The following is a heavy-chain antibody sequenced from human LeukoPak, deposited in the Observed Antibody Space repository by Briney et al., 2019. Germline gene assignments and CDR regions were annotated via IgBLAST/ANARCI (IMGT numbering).Heavy chain of an antibody. D-gene: IGHD3-10*01. CDR3: ARTRYGSAHWGN. CDR1: GGSFSGYY. CDR2: INHSGST. J-gene: IGHJ4*02. Sequence: SETLSLTXAVYGGSFSGYYWSWIRQPPGKGLEWIGEINHSGSTNYNPSLKSRVTISVDTSKNQFSLKLSSVTAADTAVYYCARTRYGSAHWGNWGQGTLVTVSS. V-gene: IGHV4-34*01.